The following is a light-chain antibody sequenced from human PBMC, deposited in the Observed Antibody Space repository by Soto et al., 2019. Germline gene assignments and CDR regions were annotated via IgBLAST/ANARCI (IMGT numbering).Light chain of an antibody. CDR1: QSISSW. V-gene: IGKV1-5*01. Sequence: DIQIPQSPSTLSASVGDRVTITCRASQSISSWLAWYQQKPGKAPKLLIYDASSLESGVPSRFSGSGSGTEFTLTISSLQPDDFATYYCQQYNSYPWTFGQGTKV. CDR2: DAS. J-gene: IGKJ1*01. CDR3: QQYNSYPWT.